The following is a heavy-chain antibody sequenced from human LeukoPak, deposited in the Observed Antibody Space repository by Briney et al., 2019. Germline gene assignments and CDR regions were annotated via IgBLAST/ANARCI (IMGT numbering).Heavy chain of an antibody. CDR3: AHEPKHSSSWSY. D-gene: IGHD6-13*01. CDR1: GFSLTTTGVG. CDR2: IYWDDDK. J-gene: IGHJ4*02. V-gene: IGHV2-5*02. Sequence: SGPTLVKPTQTLTLTCTFSGFSLTTTGVGVGWFRQPPGKALEWLALIYWDDDKRYSPSLKSRLTITKDTSKSLVVLTVTSMDPVDIATYYCAHEPKHSSSWSYWGQGTLVTVSS.